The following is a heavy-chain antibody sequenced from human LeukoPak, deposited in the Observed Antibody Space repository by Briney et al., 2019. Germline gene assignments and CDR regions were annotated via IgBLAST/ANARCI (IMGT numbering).Heavy chain of an antibody. CDR3: VGGGTFDPYIFDM. D-gene: IGHD3-16*01. Sequence: SETLSLTCDVSGASMKSLYWSWVRQPPGKGLEWIAYVYNSGTTKYNPSLMSQVAISADMSKNRFSLKLTSVTVGDTAVYYCVGGGTFDPYIFDMWGQGTMVTVS. CDR1: GASMKSLY. V-gene: IGHV4-59*11. J-gene: IGHJ3*02. CDR2: VYNSGTT.